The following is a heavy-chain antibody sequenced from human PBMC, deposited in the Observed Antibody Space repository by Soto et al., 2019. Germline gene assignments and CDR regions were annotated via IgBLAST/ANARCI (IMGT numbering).Heavy chain of an antibody. CDR3: AAGESFYGSGSYPVFDY. Sequence: PSETLSLTCTVSGGSISSGDYYWSWIRQPPGKGLEWIGYIYYSGSTYYNPSLKSRVTISVDTSKNQFSLKLSSVTAADTAVYYCAAGESFYGSGSYPVFDYWGQGTLVTVSS. V-gene: IGHV4-30-4*01. J-gene: IGHJ4*02. D-gene: IGHD3-10*01. CDR2: IYYSGST. CDR1: GGSISSGDYY.